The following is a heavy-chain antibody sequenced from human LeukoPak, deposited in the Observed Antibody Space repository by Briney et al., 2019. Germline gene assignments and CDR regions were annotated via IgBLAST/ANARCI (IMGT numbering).Heavy chain of an antibody. CDR1: GGSISSYY. Sequence: SETLSLTCTVSGGSISSYYWSWIRQPPGKGLEWIGYIYYSGSTNYNPSLKSRVTISVDTSKNQFSLKLSSVTAADTAVYYCARDPGGPLFDYWGQGTLVTVSS. D-gene: IGHD2-15*01. V-gene: IGHV4-59*01. CDR2: IYYSGST. J-gene: IGHJ4*02. CDR3: ARDPGGPLFDY.